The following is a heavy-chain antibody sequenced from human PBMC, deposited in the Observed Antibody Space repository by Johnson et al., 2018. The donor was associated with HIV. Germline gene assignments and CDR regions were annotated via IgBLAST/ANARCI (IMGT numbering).Heavy chain of an antibody. CDR1: GFTFDDYT. Sequence: VQLVESGGGLVQPGGSLRLSCAASGFTFDDYTMHWVRQAPGKGLEWLSLISWDGGSTYYADSVKGRFTISRDNSKNSLYLHMSSLRTEDTALYYCVKDIQGGVRDAFDIWGQGTTVTVSS. J-gene: IGHJ3*02. V-gene: IGHV3-43*01. D-gene: IGHD3-3*01. CDR3: VKDIQGGVRDAFDI. CDR2: ISWDGGST.